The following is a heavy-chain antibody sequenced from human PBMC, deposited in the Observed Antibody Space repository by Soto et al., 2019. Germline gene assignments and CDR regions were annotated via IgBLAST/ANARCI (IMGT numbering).Heavy chain of an antibody. Sequence: DSENVSCKASGYTFTYYHVHWVRQAPGQGLEWMGIINPNTGDTTYAQKFQGRVTMTRDTSTNTVYMEVSSLTSEDTALYYCARFPYSYGLLFYLDYWCQATLVAVSS. V-gene: IGHV1-46*01. CDR2: INPNTGDT. CDR3: ARFPYSYGLLFYLDY. D-gene: IGHD5-18*01. CDR1: GYTFTYYH. J-gene: IGHJ4*02.